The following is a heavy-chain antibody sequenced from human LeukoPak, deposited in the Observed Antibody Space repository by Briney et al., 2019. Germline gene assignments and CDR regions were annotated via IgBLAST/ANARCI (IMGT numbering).Heavy chain of an antibody. CDR2: ISGSGGST. Sequence: GGSLRLSCAASGFTFSSYAMSWVRQAPGKGLEWVSAISGSGGSTYYADSVKGRFTISRDNSKNTLYLQMNSLRAEDTAVYYCAKAVGVVFYYYYYVDVWGKGTTVTVSS. CDR1: GFTFSSYA. J-gene: IGHJ6*03. D-gene: IGHD3-3*01. V-gene: IGHV3-23*01. CDR3: AKAVGVVFYYYYYVDV.